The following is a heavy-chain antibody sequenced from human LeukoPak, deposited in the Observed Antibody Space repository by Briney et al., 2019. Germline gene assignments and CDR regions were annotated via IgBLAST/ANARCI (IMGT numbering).Heavy chain of an antibody. CDR3: ARGDGNKYYYDSSGYDY. CDR1: GFTFSSYD. CDR2: IGTAGDT. V-gene: IGHV3-13*01. D-gene: IGHD3-22*01. Sequence: GGSLRLSCAAPGFTFSSYDMHWVRQATGKGLEWVSAIGTAGDTYYPGSVKGRFTISRENAKNSLYLQMNNLRAGDTAVYYCARGDGNKYYYDSSGYDYWGQGTLVTVSS. J-gene: IGHJ4*02.